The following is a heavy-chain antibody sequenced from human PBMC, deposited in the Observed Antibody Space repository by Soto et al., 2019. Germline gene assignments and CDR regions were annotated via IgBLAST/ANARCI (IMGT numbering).Heavy chain of an antibody. CDR1: GGSINNYY. CDR2: IYYAVTT. J-gene: IGHJ4*02. Sequence: QVQLQESGPGLVKPSETLLLTCTVSGGSINNYYWSWIRQPPGKGLEFIGYIYYAVTTTYNTSLKSRVTKSVVTSKNQFSLKLSSVNAAGTTVYDCARLCGYYQALDSGGQGTLLTVSS. CDR3: ARLCGYYQALDS. V-gene: IGHV4-59*08. D-gene: IGHD3-22*01.